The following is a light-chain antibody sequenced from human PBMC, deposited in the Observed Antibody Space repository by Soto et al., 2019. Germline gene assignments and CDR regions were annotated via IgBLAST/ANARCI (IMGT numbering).Light chain of an antibody. V-gene: IGKV3-11*01. Sequence: EIVLTQSPATLSLSXGERATLSCRASQSVSSYLAWYQQKPGQAPRLLIYDASNRATGIPARFSGSGSGTDFTLTISSLEPEDFAVYYCQQRSNWPPSITFGQGTRLEIK. CDR1: QSVSSY. CDR3: QQRSNWPPSIT. CDR2: DAS. J-gene: IGKJ5*01.